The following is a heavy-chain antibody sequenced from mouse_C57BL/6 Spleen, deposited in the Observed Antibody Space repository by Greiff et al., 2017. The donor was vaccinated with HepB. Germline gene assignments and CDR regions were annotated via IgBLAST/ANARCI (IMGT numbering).Heavy chain of an antibody. V-gene: IGHV1-59*01. CDR3: SRWGAQATGYYFDY. J-gene: IGHJ2*01. CDR1: GYTFTSYW. Sequence: QVQLQQPGAELVRPGTSVKLSCKASGYTFTSYWMHWVKQRPGQGLEWIGVIDPSDSYTNYNQKFKGKATLTVDTSSSTASMQLSSLTSEDSAVYYCSRWGAQATGYYFDYWGQGTTLTVSS. CDR2: IDPSDSYT. D-gene: IGHD3-2*02.